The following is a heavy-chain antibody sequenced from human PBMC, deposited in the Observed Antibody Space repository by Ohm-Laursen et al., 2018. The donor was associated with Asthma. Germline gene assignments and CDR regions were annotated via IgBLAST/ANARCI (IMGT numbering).Heavy chain of an antibody. J-gene: IGHJ3*02. V-gene: IGHV3-30*04. CDR1: GFTFSSYS. CDR2: IAYDGRSK. D-gene: IGHD4/OR15-4a*01. CDR3: ARDVVPGAKYGFDI. Sequence: SLRLSCAASGFTFSSYSIHWVRKAPGKGLEWVAVIAYDGRSKYYADSLKGRFTASRDNSKNTMYLQINSLRTEDTAVYFCARDVVPGAKYGFDIWGQGTMVSVSS.